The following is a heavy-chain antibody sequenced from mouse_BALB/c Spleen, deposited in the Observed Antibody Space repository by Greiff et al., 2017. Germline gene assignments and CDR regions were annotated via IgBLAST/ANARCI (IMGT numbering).Heavy chain of an antibody. CDR1: GFTFTDYY. J-gene: IGHJ3*01. CDR2: IRNKANGYTT. CDR3: ARDKTYYGSSY. V-gene: IGHV7-3*02. D-gene: IGHD1-1*01. Sequence: DVKLVESGGGLVQPGGSLRLSCATSGFTFTDYYMSWVRQPPGKALEWLGFIRNKANGYTTEYSASVKGRFTISRDNSQSILYLQMNTLRAEDSATYYCARDKTYYGSSYWGQGTLVTVSA.